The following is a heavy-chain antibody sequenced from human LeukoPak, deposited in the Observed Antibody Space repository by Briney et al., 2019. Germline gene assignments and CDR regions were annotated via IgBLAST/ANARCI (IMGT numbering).Heavy chain of an antibody. Sequence: GGSLRLFCAASGFTFSSYGMHWVRQAPGKGLEWVAFIRYDGSNKYYADSVKGRFTISRDNSKNTLYPQMNSLRAEDTAVYYCAKGGALLTGEDWYFDLWGRGTLVTVSA. CDR1: GFTFSSYG. V-gene: IGHV3-30*02. CDR3: AKGGALLTGEDWYFDL. J-gene: IGHJ2*01. D-gene: IGHD7-27*01. CDR2: IRYDGSNK.